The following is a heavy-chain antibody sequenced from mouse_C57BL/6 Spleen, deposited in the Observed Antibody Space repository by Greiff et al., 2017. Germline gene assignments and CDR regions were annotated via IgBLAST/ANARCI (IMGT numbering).Heavy chain of an antibody. V-gene: IGHV1-62-2*01. Sequence: VQLQQSGAELVKPGASVKLSCKASGYTFTEYSIHWVKQRSGQGLEWIGGFYPGSGSIKYNEKFKDKDTLTADKSSSTAYMELSRLTSEDSAFYFCAKHEEVIATGPWFAYWGQGTLVTVSA. J-gene: IGHJ3*01. D-gene: IGHD1-1*01. CDR1: GYTFTEYS. CDR2: FYPGSGSI. CDR3: AKHEEVIATGPWFAY.